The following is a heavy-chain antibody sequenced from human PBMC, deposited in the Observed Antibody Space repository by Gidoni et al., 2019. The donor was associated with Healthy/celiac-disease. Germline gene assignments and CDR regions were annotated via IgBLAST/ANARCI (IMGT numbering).Heavy chain of an antibody. Sequence: QVQLVESGGGLGKPGGTLRLSCAASGFTFSDYYLRWIRQAPGQGLEWVSYMSSSGRTIYYADSVKGRFTISRDNAKNSLYLQMNSLRAEDTAVYYCARGHSSGWLTVFDYWGQGTLVTVSS. CDR1: GFTFSDYY. CDR3: ARGHSSGWLTVFDY. D-gene: IGHD6-19*01. J-gene: IGHJ4*02. V-gene: IGHV3-11*01. CDR2: MSSSGRTI.